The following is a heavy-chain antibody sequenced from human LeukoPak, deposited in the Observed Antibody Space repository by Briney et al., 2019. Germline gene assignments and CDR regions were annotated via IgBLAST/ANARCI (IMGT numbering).Heavy chain of an antibody. Sequence: ASVTVSCKASGGTFSSYAISWVRQAPGQGLEWMGGIIPIFGTANYAQKFQGRVTITADESTSTAYMELSSLRSEDTAVYYCARDEGDGYNLDWFDPWGQGTLVTVSS. V-gene: IGHV1-69*13. CDR3: ARDEGDGYNLDWFDP. CDR2: IIPIFGTA. D-gene: IGHD5-24*01. CDR1: GGTFSSYA. J-gene: IGHJ5*02.